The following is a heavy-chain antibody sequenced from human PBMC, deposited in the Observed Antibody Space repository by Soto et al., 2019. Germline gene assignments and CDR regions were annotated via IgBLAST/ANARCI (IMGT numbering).Heavy chain of an antibody. Sequence: SETLSFTCAVYGGSFSGYYWSWIRQPPGKGLEWIGEINHSGSTNYNPSLKSRVTISVDTSKNQFSLKLSSVTAADTAVYYCARDRPYFCSSTSCHYYYYYGMDVWGQGTTVTVSS. J-gene: IGHJ6*02. V-gene: IGHV4-34*01. CDR2: INHSGST. D-gene: IGHD2-2*01. CDR3: ARDRPYFCSSTSCHYYYYYGMDV. CDR1: GGSFSGYY.